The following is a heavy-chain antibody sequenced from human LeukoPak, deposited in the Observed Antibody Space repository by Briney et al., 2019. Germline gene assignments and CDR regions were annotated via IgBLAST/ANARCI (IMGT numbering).Heavy chain of an antibody. V-gene: IGHV3-7*01. D-gene: IGHD1-26*01. CDR1: GFTFKSYW. CDR3: ARDLPKREPFDY. CDR2: IKQDGTQQ. Sequence: GGSLRLSCAASGFTFKSYWMNWVRQAPGKGLEWVASIKQDGTQQDYVDSVKGRFTVSRDNARNSLYLQMNSLRAEDSAVYYCARDLPKREPFDYWGQGTLVTVSS. J-gene: IGHJ4*02.